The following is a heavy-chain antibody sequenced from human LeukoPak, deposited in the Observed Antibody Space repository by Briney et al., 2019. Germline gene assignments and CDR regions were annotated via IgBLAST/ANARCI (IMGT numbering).Heavy chain of an antibody. V-gene: IGHV3-15*01. CDR1: GFTFRNYA. CDR3: TKLNSDYGAFP. D-gene: IGHD4-17*01. CDR2: IKSKTDGGTT. Sequence: GGSLRLSCAVSGFTFRNYAMSWVRQAPGKGLEWVGRIKSKTDGGTTDYAAPVKGRLTISRDDSKNTLYLQMNSLKTEDTAVYYCTKLNSDYGAFPWGQGTLVTVSS. J-gene: IGHJ5*02.